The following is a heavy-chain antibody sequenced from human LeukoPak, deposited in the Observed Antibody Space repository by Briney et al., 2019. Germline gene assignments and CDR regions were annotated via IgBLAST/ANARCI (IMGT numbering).Heavy chain of an antibody. J-gene: IGHJ5*02. CDR1: GYTFTGYY. CDR3: ARSRVHYYDSSGYYWSLRWFDP. D-gene: IGHD3-22*01. CDR2: IIPIFGTA. Sequence: SVKVSCKASGYTFTGYYMHWVRQAPGQGLEWMGWIIPIFGTANYAQKFQGRVTITADESTSTAYMELSSLRSEDTAVYYCARSRVHYYDSSGYYWSLRWFDPWGQGTLVTVSS. V-gene: IGHV1-69*13.